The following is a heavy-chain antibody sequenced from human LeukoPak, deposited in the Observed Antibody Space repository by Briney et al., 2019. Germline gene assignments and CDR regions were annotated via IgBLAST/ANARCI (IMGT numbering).Heavy chain of an antibody. CDR1: GGSFSGYY. Sequence: PSETLSLTCAVYGGSFSGYYWSWIRQPPGKGLEWIGEINHSGSTNYNPSLKSRVTISVDTSKNQFSLKLSSVTAADTAVYYCARGGVTPDYGDLRAYYYYYMDVWGKGTTVTVSS. J-gene: IGHJ6*03. CDR2: INHSGST. V-gene: IGHV4-34*01. CDR3: ARGGVTPDYGDLRAYYYYYMDV. D-gene: IGHD4-17*01.